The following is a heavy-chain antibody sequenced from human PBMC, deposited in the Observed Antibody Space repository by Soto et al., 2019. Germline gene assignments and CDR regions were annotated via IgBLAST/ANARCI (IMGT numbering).Heavy chain of an antibody. CDR1: GYTFTGYY. J-gene: IGHJ6*02. D-gene: IGHD3-16*02. CDR3: ARGVTLGDYVWGSYRYYYGMDV. V-gene: IGHV1-2*02. CDR2: INPNSGGT. Sequence: ASGKVSCKASGYTFTGYYMHWVRQAPGQGLEWMGWINPNSGGTNYAQKFQGRVTMTRDTSISTAYMELSRLRSDDTAVYYCARGVTLGDYVWGSYRYYYGMDVWGQGTTVTVSS.